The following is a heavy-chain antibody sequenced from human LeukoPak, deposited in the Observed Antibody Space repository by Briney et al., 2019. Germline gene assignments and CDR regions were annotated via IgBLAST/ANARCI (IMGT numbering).Heavy chain of an antibody. J-gene: IGHJ4*02. Sequence: GESLKISCNGSEYXFTNYWICWVRQMPGKGLEWMGIIYPGDSDTRYSPSFQGQVTISADKSISTAYLQWSSLKASDTAMYYCARQPGRYFDWLSRGYYFDYWGQGTLVTVSS. CDR1: EYXFTNYW. D-gene: IGHD3-9*01. CDR3: ARQPGRYFDWLSRGYYFDY. CDR2: IYPGDSDT. V-gene: IGHV5-51*01.